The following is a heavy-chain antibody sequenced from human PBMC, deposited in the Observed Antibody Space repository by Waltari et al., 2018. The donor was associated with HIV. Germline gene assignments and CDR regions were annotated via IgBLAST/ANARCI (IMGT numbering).Heavy chain of an antibody. Sequence: EVQLVESGGGLVQPGGSLQHSCAACGFTFSGYAMPWVRQASGKGLEWVGRIRSKANSYATAYAASVKGRFTISRDDSKNTAYLQMNSLKTEDTAVYYCGGIPGGYWGQGTLVTVSS. D-gene: IGHD3-16*01. CDR1: GFTFSGYA. J-gene: IGHJ4*02. CDR3: GGIPGGY. CDR2: IRSKANSYAT. V-gene: IGHV3-73*01.